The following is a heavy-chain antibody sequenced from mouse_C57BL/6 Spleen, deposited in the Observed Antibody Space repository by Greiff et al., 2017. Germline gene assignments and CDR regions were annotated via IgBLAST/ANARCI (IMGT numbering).Heavy chain of an antibody. V-gene: IGHV5-4*01. CDR2: ISDGGSYT. CDR1: GFTFSSYA. Sequence: EVKLEESGGGLVKPGGSLKLSCAASGFTFSSYAMSWVRQTPEKRLEWVATISDGGSYTYYPDNVKGRFTISRDNAKNNLYLQMSHLKSEDTAMYYCARDDRHFDYWGQGTTLTVSS. J-gene: IGHJ2*01. CDR3: ARDDRHFDY.